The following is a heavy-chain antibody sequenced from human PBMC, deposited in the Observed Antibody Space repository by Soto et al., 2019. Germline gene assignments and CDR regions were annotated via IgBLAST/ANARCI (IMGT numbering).Heavy chain of an antibody. CDR2: IIPIFGTA. CDR3: ARDHSGSHDY. V-gene: IGHV1-69*06. Sequence: GASVKVSCKASGGTFSSYAISWVRQDPGQGLEWMGGIIPIFGTANYAQKFQGRVTITADKSTSTAYMELSSLRSEDTAVYYCARDHSGSHDYWGQGTLVTVSS. J-gene: IGHJ4*02. CDR1: GGTFSSYA. D-gene: IGHD1-26*01.